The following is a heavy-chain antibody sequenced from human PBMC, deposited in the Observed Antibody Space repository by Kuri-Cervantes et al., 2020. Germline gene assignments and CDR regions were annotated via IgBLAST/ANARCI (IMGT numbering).Heavy chain of an antibody. CDR1: GCSISSSSYY. V-gene: IGHV4-39*01. D-gene: IGHD6-19*01. CDR2: IYYSGST. CDR3: ARHTVPGYGSGCYHSTSQSYGMDV. Sequence: GSLRLSCTVSGCSISSSSYYWGWIRQPPGKGLEWIGSIYYSGSTYYNPSLKTRVTISVDTAKNQFSLKLHSVTAADTAVYYCARHTVPGYGSGCYHSTSQSYGMDVWGQGTTVTVSS. J-gene: IGHJ6*02.